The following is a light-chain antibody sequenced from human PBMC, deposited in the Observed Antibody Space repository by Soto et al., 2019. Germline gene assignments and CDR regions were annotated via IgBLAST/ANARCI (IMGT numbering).Light chain of an antibody. Sequence: DIPMTQSPSTLSASVGDRVTITCRASQSISSWLAWYQQKPGKAPKLLIYKASSLESGVPSRFSGSGSGTEFTLTISSLQPDDSATYHCQQYNSYPWTFGQGTKVEIK. J-gene: IGKJ1*01. CDR3: QQYNSYPWT. V-gene: IGKV1-5*03. CDR2: KAS. CDR1: QSISSW.